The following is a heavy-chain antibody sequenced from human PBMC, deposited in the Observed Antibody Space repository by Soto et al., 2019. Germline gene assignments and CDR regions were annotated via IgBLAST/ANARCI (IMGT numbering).Heavy chain of an antibody. J-gene: IGHJ4*02. V-gene: IGHV3-53*01. CDR1: GFTVSSNY. CDR3: AREVYDGYNNYFDY. D-gene: IGHD3-22*01. CDR2: IYSGGST. Sequence: EVQLAESGGGLIQPGGSLRLSCAASGFTVSSNYMSWVRQAPGKGLEWVSVIYSGGSTYYADSVKGRFTISRDNSKNTLYLQMNSLRAEDTAVYYCAREVYDGYNNYFDYWGQGTLVTVSS.